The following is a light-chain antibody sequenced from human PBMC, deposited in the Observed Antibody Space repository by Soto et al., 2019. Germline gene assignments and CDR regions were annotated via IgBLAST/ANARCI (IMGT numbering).Light chain of an antibody. CDR1: QSISSY. CDR2: ASS. Sequence: RMASLPACLLSLLGCSVTNTYRASQSISSYLNWYQQKPGIAPEPLIYASSSLHSGVPSTTRGSRSGPDFTLTINSLQPKDSATYFCKQNYSRPPTIVQGTKVDIK. J-gene: IGKJ1*01. CDR3: KQNYSRPPT. V-gene: IGKV1-39*01.